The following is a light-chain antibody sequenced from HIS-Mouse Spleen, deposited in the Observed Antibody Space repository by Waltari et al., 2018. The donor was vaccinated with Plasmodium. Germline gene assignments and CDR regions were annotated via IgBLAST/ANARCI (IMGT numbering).Light chain of an antibody. Sequence: SYELTQPPSASVSPGQTARLTCAGDALPHQYAYWYHQKPGQAPVLVIYKDSERPSGIPERFSGSSSGTTVTLTISGVQAEDEADYYCQSADSSGTYVFGTGTKVTVL. CDR2: KDS. CDR1: ALPHQY. V-gene: IGLV3-25*03. CDR3: QSADSSGTYV. J-gene: IGLJ1*01.